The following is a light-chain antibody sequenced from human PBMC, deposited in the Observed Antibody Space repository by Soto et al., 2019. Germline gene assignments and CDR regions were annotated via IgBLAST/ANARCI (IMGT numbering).Light chain of an antibody. J-gene: IGKJ5*01. CDR2: GAS. CDR3: QQYGGSPIT. CDR1: QSISSK. Sequence: ETVLTQSPGTLSLSPGERATLSCRASQSISSKLAWYQQKPGQAPRLLIYGASTRATGIPVRFSGSGSGTEFTLTITSLQSEDFAVYCCQQYGGSPITFGQGTRLEI. V-gene: IGKV3-15*01.